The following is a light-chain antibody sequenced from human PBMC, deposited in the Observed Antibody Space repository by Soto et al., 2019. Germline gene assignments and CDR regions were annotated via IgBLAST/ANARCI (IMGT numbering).Light chain of an antibody. J-gene: IGLJ2*01. CDR2: DVT. V-gene: IGLV2-14*01. CDR1: SSDVGGYNY. CDR3: SSYTSSSTLGI. Sequence: QSALTQPASVSGSPGQSITISCTGTSSDVGGYNYVSWYQQHPGKAPKHMIYDVTSRPSGVSNRFSGSKSGNTASLTISGLQAEDEADYYCSSYTSSSTLGIFGGGTKHTVL.